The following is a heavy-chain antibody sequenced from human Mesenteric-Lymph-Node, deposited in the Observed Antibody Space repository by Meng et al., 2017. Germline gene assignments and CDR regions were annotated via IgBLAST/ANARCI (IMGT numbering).Heavy chain of an antibody. J-gene: IGHJ5*02. CDR1: GYTSTDYY. Sequence: QVQLLQSGAEAKKPGASVTVPCKASGYTSTDYYMPWVRQAPGQGLEWMGRLNPNRGDTNYAQKFQGRVTMTRDTSISTAYMELSRLTSDDTAVYYCARGIVDGYGGDSWFDPWGQGTLVTVSS. V-gene: IGHV1-2*06. CDR3: ARGIVDGYGGDSWFDP. CDR2: LNPNRGDT. D-gene: IGHD5-18*01.